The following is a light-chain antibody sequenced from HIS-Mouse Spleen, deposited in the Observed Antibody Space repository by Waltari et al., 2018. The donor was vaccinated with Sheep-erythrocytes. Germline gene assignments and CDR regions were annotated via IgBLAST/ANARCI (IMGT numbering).Light chain of an antibody. J-gene: IGLJ2*01. Sequence: QSALTQPASVSGSHGQSITIYCTGTSRDVGGYNYASWYQQHPGKAPKLMIYEVSNRPSGVSDRFSGSKSGNTASLTIPGLQAEDQAAYYCSSYTSSSTTVFGGGTKLTVL. CDR2: EVS. V-gene: IGLV2-14*01. CDR1: SRDVGGYNY. CDR3: SSYTSSSTTV.